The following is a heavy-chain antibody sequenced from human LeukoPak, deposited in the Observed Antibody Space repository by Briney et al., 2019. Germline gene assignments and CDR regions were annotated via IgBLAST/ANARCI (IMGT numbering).Heavy chain of an antibody. V-gene: IGHV1-18*01. J-gene: IGHJ4*02. D-gene: IGHD7-27*01. CDR2: IYVYNGNT. Sequence: ASVKVSCKASGFSFTSYGFSWVRQAPGQGLEWMGWIYVYNGNTDYPQRLQGRVTMTTDTSTSTAYMELRSLRSDDTAVYYCARNAPLTGDFDYWGPGTLVIVSS. CDR3: ARNAPLTGDFDY. CDR1: GFSFTSYG.